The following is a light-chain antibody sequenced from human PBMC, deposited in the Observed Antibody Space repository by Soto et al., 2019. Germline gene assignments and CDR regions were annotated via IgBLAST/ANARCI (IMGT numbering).Light chain of an antibody. CDR3: QQYNDWPFT. CDR1: QSVSVN. CDR2: GVS. V-gene: IGKV3-15*01. Sequence: EIVMTQSPGTLSVSPGERATLSCRASQSVSVNLAWYQQKPGQAPRHLIYGVSTRATGIPARFSGSESGTEFTLTISSLQSEDFAVYYCQQYNDWPFTFGPGTKVDI. J-gene: IGKJ3*01.